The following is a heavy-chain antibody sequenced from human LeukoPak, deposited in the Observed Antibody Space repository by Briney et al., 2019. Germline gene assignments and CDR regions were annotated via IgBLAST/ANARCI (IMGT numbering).Heavy chain of an antibody. D-gene: IGHD6-13*01. CDR1: GGSISSGDYY. J-gene: IGHJ4*02. Sequence: PSQTLSLTCTVSGGSISSGDYYWSWIRQPPGKGLEWIGYIYYSGSTYYNPSLKSRVTISVDTSKNQFSLKLSSVTAADTAVYYCARGIHSSSWYVDYWGQGTLVTVTS. CDR3: ARGIHSSSWYVDY. CDR2: IYYSGST. V-gene: IGHV4-30-4*08.